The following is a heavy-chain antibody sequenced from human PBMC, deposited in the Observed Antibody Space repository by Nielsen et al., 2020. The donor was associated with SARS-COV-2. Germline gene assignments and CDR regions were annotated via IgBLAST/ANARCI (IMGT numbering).Heavy chain of an antibody. J-gene: IGHJ4*02. CDR3: AKLSVIAAAGTADY. Sequence: GGSLRLSCAASGFTFSAYAMIWVRQAPGKGLEWVSGISWNSGSIGYADSVKGRFTISRDNAKNSLYLQMNSLRAEDTALYYCAKLSVIAAAGTADYWGQGTLVTVSS. CDR2: ISWNSGSI. CDR1: GFTFSAYA. D-gene: IGHD6-13*01. V-gene: IGHV3-9*01.